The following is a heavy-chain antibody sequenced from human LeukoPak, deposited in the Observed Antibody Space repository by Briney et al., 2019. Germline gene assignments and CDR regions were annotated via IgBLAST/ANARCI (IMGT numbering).Heavy chain of an antibody. J-gene: IGHJ4*02. Sequence: GGSLRLSCAASGFTFDDYAMHWVRQAPGKGLEWVSGISWNSGSIGYADSVKGRFTISRDNAKNSLYLQMNSLRAEDTALYYCAKDMSLIAAAGITVDCWGQGTLVTVSS. V-gene: IGHV3-9*01. D-gene: IGHD6-13*01. CDR2: ISWNSGSI. CDR3: AKDMSLIAAAGITVDC. CDR1: GFTFDDYA.